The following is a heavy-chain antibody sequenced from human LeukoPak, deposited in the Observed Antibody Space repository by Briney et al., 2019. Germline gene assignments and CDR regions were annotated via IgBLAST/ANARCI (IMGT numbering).Heavy chain of an antibody. CDR2: INHSGST. Sequence: SETLSLTCAVYGGSFSGYYWSWIRQPPGKGLECIGEINHSGSTNYNPSLKSRVTISVDTSKNQFSLKLSSVTAADTAVYYCARALRGIAARLYPYWGQGTLVTVSS. CDR3: ARALRGIAARLYPY. J-gene: IGHJ4*02. V-gene: IGHV4-34*01. CDR1: GGSFSGYY. D-gene: IGHD6-6*01.